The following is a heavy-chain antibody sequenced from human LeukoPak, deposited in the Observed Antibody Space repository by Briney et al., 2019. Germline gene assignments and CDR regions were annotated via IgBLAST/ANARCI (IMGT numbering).Heavy chain of an antibody. D-gene: IGHD1-26*01. CDR3: ARTGYGRDYYGMDV. CDR1: GGSTSGSY. V-gene: IGHV4-59*01. Sequence: SETLSLICSVSGGSTSGSYWSWIRQSPGKGLQWIGYIHYTGITNYNPSLKSRVTISIDTPKNEVSLRVTSVTAADTAVYYCARTGYGRDYYGMDVWGQGTTVTVSS. J-gene: IGHJ6*02. CDR2: IHYTGIT.